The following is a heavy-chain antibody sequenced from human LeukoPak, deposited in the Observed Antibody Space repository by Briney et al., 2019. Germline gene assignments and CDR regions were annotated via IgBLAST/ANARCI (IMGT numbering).Heavy chain of an antibody. D-gene: IGHD2-15*01. V-gene: IGHV3-23*01. CDR3: AKDTRDRTYYYYYMDV. CDR1: GFTFSSYA. J-gene: IGHJ6*03. CDR2: ISGSGGST. Sequence: GGSLRLSCAASGFTFSSYAMSWVRQAPGKVLEWVSAISGSGGSTYYADSVKGRFTISRDNSKNTLYLQMNSLRAEDTAVYYCAKDTRDRTYYYYYMDVWGKGTTVTVSS.